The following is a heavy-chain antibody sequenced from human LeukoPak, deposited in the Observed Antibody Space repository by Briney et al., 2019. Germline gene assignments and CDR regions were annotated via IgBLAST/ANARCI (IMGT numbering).Heavy chain of an antibody. V-gene: IGHV3-23*01. CDR1: GFSISTYA. CDR3: AKDSGGTYFYYYYYMDV. Sequence: PGGSLRLSCAASGFSISTYAMSWVRQAPGKGLEWVSAISAGGATIYYADSVKGRFTVSRDNSKNTLYLHMNSLRAEDTAIYYCAKDSGGTYFYYYYYMDVWGKGTTVTVSS. D-gene: IGHD1-26*01. J-gene: IGHJ6*03. CDR2: ISAGGATI.